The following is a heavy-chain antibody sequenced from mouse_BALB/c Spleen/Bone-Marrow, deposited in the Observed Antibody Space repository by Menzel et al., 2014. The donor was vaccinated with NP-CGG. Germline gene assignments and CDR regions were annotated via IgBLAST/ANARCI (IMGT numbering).Heavy chain of an antibody. J-gene: IGHJ1*01. D-gene: IGHD2-12*01. Sequence: EVKLQESGGGLVQPGGSLRLSCATSGFTFTDYYMSWVRQPPGQALEWLGFIRNKAKGYTTEYSASVKGRFTISRDNSLSIVYLQMNTLRAEDSATYYCARDINYDSYYWYFDVWAQGPRSPSPQ. CDR2: IRNKAKGYTT. CDR3: ARDINYDSYYWYFDV. CDR1: GFTFTDYY. V-gene: IGHV7-3*02.